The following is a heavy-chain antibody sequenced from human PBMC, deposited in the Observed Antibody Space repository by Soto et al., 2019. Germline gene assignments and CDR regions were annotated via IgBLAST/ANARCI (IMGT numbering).Heavy chain of an antibody. D-gene: IGHD2-21*02. V-gene: IGHV1-18*01. CDR2: ISAYNGNT. CDR1: GYTFTNFG. CDR3: GRGVTAIDY. Sequence: QVQLVQSGAEVKKPGASVKVSCKASGYTFTNFGISWVRQAPGQGLEWMGWISAYNGNTTYTQNFQGRVTMTTETSTGIDYLGRGSLRSDGTAEYYCGRGVTAIDYWGQGTPVTVSS. J-gene: IGHJ4*02.